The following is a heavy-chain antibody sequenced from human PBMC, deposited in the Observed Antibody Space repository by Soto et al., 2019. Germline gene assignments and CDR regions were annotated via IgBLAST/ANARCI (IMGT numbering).Heavy chain of an antibody. CDR3: AKADGMNSSGYSQRDAFDI. J-gene: IGHJ3*02. CDR2: ISGSGGST. Sequence: PGGSLRLSCAASGFTFSNYAMSWVRQAPGKGLEWVSAISGSGGSTYYADSVKGRFTISRDNSKNTLYLQMNSLRAEDTAVYYCAKADGMNSSGYSQRDAFDIWGQGTMVTVSS. CDR1: GFTFSNYA. V-gene: IGHV3-23*01. D-gene: IGHD3-22*01.